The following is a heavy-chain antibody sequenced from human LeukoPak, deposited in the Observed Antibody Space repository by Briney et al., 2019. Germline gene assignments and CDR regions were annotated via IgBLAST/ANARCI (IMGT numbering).Heavy chain of an antibody. D-gene: IGHD2-15*01. CDR3: AGQISRYCSGGSCYSGWEFYFDY. J-gene: IGHJ4*02. CDR1: GFTFSSYE. V-gene: IGHV3-48*03. Sequence: PGGSLRLSCAASGFTFSSYEMNWVRQAPGKGLEWVSYISSSGSSIHYADSVKGRFTISRDNAKNSLYLQMNSLRAEDTAVYHCAGQISRYCSGGSCYSGWEFYFDYWGQGTPVTVSS. CDR2: ISSSGSSI.